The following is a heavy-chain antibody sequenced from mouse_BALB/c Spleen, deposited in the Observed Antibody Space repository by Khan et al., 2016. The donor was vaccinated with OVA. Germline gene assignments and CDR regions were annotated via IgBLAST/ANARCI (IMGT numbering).Heavy chain of an antibody. Sequence: QVQLKQSGPGLVQPSQSLSITCTVSGFSLTSYGVHWVRQSPGKGLEWLGVIWSGGSTDYNAAFISRLSISKDNSKSQVFFKMNSLQANDTAIYYCARNGVWSYAMDYWGQGTSVTVSS. V-gene: IGHV2-2*02. D-gene: IGHD2-10*02. CDR1: GFSLTSYG. CDR3: ARNGVWSYAMDY. J-gene: IGHJ4*01. CDR2: IWSGGST.